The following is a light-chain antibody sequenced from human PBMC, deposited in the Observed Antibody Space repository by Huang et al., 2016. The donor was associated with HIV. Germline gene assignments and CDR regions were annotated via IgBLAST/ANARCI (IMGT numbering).Light chain of an antibody. CDR3: QQYYTVPWT. Sequence: DIVLTQSPHSLAVSLGERATINCKSSQSLLYRSNNKNPLVWYQQKPGQPPKLLMYWASTRESGVPDRFSASGSGTDFTLTISSLQAEDVAVYYCQQYYTVPWTFGQGTKVET. CDR2: WAS. V-gene: IGKV4-1*01. CDR1: QSLLYRSNNKNP. J-gene: IGKJ1*01.